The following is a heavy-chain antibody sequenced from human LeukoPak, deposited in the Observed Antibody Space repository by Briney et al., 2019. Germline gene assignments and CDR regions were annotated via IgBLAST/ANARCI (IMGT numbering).Heavy chain of an antibody. CDR1: GFTFSDYY. CDR3: TRKSAPFDL. J-gene: IGHJ4*02. V-gene: IGHV3-11*04. CDR2: ISSSGSTI. D-gene: IGHD3-3*01. Sequence: GGSLRLSCAASGFTFSDYYMSWIRQAPGKGLEWVSYISSSGSTIYYADSVKGRFISSRDNAKNSLYLQMNSLRVEDTGVYYCTRKSAPFDLWGQGILVTVSS.